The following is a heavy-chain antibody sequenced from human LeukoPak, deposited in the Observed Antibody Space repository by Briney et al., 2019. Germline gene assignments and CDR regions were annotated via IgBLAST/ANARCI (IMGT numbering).Heavy chain of an antibody. D-gene: IGHD6-19*01. CDR3: ARATSGWYPDY. CDR1: GVTFGNPS. J-gene: IGHJ4*02. CDR2: IKQDGSDK. V-gene: IGHV3-7*01. Sequence: GGSLSLSCAASGVTFGNPSTSCARQAPGEGLEWVANIKQDGSDKYYVDSVKGRFTISRDNAKNSLYLQMNSLRAEDTAVYYCARATSGWYPDYWGQGTLVTVSS.